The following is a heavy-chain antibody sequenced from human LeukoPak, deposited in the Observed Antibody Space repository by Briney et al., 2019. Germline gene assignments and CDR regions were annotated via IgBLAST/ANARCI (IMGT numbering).Heavy chain of an antibody. CDR2: IRYDGSNK. J-gene: IGHJ4*02. Sequence: GGSLRLSCAASGFTFSSYGMHWVRQAPGKGLEWVAFIRYDGSNKYYADSVKGRFTISRDNSKNTLYLQMNSLRAEDTAVYYCARTDIVGATKLYYFDYWGQGTLVTVSS. D-gene: IGHD1-26*01. V-gene: IGHV3-30*02. CDR3: ARTDIVGATKLYYFDY. CDR1: GFTFSSYG.